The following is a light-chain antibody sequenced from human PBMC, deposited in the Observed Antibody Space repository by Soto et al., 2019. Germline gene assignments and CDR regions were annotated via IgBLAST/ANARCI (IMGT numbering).Light chain of an antibody. CDR3: SLYTSENTYV. CDR1: SSDVGAYNY. J-gene: IGLJ1*01. Sequence: QSSLTQPASVSGSAGQSITISCTGTSSDVGAYNYVSWYQQHPGKAPKLMIYQVSNRPSGISNRFSGSKSGNTASLTISGLQAEDEADYYCSLYTSENTYVFGTGTKVTVL. CDR2: QVS. V-gene: IGLV2-14*01.